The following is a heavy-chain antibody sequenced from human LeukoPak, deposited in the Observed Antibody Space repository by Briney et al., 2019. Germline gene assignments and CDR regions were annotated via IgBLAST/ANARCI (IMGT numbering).Heavy chain of an antibody. CDR2: ISSSSSYI. J-gene: IGHJ6*02. V-gene: IGHV3-21*01. CDR1: GFTFSSNS. Sequence: GGSLRLSCAASGFTFSSNSMNWVRQAPGKGLEWVSSISSSSSYIYYADSVKGRFTISRDNAKNSLYLQMNSLRAEDTAVYYCARPIGYYYYGMDVWGQGTTVTVSS. CDR3: ARPIGYYYYGMDV.